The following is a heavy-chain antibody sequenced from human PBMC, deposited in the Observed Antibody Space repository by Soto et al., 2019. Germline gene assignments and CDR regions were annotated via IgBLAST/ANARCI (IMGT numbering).Heavy chain of an antibody. J-gene: IGHJ6*02. CDR1: GYTFTIYD. Sequence: ASVKVSCKASGYTFTIYDINCVLQSTLQGLEWMGWMNPNSGNTGYAQKFQGRVTMTRNTSISTAYMELSSLRSEDTAVYYRARGKVAARAYYYYGMDVWGQGTTVTVSS. V-gene: IGHV1-8*01. CDR3: ARGKVAARAYYYYGMDV. CDR2: MNPNSGNT. D-gene: IGHD6-6*01.